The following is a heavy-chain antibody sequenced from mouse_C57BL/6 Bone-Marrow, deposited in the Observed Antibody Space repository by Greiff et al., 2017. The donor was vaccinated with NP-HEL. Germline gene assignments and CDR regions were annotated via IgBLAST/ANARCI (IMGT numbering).Heavy chain of an antibody. CDR1: GYSFTGYY. J-gene: IGHJ4*01. Sequence: VQLQQSGPELVKPGASVKISCKASGYSFTGYYMNWVKQSPEKSLEWIGEINPSTGGTTYNQKFKAKATLTVDKSSSTAYMQLKSLTSEDSAVYYCAKGCYAMDYWGQGTSVTVSS. CDR2: INPSTGGT. CDR3: AKGCYAMDY. V-gene: IGHV1-42*01.